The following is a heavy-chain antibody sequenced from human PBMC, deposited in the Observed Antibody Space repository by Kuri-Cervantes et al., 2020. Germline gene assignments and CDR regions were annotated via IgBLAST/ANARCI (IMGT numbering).Heavy chain of an antibody. CDR2: IIPVFGTA. CDR1: GGTFSSYA. D-gene: IGHD2-2*01. J-gene: IGHJ5*02. Sequence: SVKVSCKASGGTFSSYAISWVRQAPGQGLEWMGGIIPVFGTANYAQKFQGRVTITADESTSTVYMELSSLRSEDTAVYYCASPKGQYPLSWFDPWGQGTLVTVSS. V-gene: IGHV1-69*13. CDR3: ASPKGQYPLSWFDP.